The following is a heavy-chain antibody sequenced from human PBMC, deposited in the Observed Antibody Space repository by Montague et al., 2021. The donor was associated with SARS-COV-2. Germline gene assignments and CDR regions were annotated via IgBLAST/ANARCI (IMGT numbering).Heavy chain of an antibody. CDR3: ARRGSSVWGVTVSAELGY. V-gene: IGHV4-34*01. J-gene: IGHJ4*02. CDR2: INQSGRT. CDR1: GGSFSGYH. Sequence: SETLSLTCAVYGGSFSGYHWSWIRQPPEKGLEWIGEINQSGRTNNNPSLKSRVIISVDTSKNQFSLKLSSVTAADTAVYYCARRGSSVWGVTVSAELGYWGQGILVIVSS. D-gene: IGHD3-10*01.